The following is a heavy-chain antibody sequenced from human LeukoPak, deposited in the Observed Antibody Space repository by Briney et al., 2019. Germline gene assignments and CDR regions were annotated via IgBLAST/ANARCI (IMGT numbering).Heavy chain of an antibody. Sequence: SETLSLTCTVSGGSISSYYWSWIRQPPGKGLEWIGYIYYSGSTNFNPSLKSRVTISVDTSKNQFSLKLSSVTAADTAVYYCARSSGYSYGLDYWGQGTLVTVSS. J-gene: IGHJ4*02. CDR2: IYYSGST. V-gene: IGHV4-59*01. CDR1: GGSISSYY. CDR3: ARSSGYSYGLDY. D-gene: IGHD5-18*01.